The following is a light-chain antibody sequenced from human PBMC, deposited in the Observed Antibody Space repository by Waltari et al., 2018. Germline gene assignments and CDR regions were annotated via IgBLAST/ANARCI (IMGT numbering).Light chain of an antibody. CDR1: TLRRHL. J-gene: IGLJ3*02. CDR3: NSRDSSGDRLV. CDR2: GEN. V-gene: IGLV3-19*01. Sequence: SSELTQDPAVSVALGQTVRTTCQGDTLRRHLESRFQQRPGQTPLVVVHGENNRPSGIPDRFSGSRSGNTVSLTIAGVQAEDEADYYCNSRDSSGDRLVFGGGTKLTVL.